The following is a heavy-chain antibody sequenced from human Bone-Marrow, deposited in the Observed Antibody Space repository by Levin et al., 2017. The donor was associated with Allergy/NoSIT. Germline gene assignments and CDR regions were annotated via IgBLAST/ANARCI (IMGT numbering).Heavy chain of an antibody. CDR3: AREAGSGEYFDY. V-gene: IGHV1-18*01. CDR1: GYTFSSYR. J-gene: IGHJ4*02. Sequence: EASVKVSCEASGYTFSSYRIAWVRQAPGQGLEWMGWISIYSGDTNYARKLQGRVTMTRERSASTAHMELRNLTSDDTAMYYCAREAGSGEYFDYWGQGTPVTVVS. CDR2: ISIYSGDT. D-gene: IGHD3-10*01.